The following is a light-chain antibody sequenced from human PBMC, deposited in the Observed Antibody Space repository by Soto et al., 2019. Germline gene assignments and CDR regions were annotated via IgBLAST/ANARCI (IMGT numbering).Light chain of an antibody. CDR3: QQYNSYWT. CDR2: KAS. CDR1: QGISSW. J-gene: IGKJ1*01. V-gene: IGKV1-5*03. Sequence: DLQMTQSPSPLSASVGDRVTITCRASQGISSWLAWYQQKPGKAPKLLIYKASSLESGVPSRCSGSGSGTEFTITISSLQPDDFATYYCQQYNSYWTCGKGTKVEIK.